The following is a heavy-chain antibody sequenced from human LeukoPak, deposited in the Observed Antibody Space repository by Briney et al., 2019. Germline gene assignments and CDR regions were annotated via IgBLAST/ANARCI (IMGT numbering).Heavy chain of an antibody. CDR1: GFLLRIYA. V-gene: IGHV3-23*01. Sequence: GGSLTLLCGVWGFLLRIYAMRGARQARGRGVECGSDISYWGGSTLYAHSVTGRYTISRDNSKNPLYVQMNSLRADDTDVYYCAKSASGSGTSLYYFDYWGQGTLVTVSS. CDR2: ISYWGGST. D-gene: IGHD3-10*01. CDR3: AKSASGSGTSLYYFDY. J-gene: IGHJ4*02.